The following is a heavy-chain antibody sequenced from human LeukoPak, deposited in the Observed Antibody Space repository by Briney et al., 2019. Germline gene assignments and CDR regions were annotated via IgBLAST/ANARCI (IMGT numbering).Heavy chain of an antibody. CDR2: IFHTGST. CDR1: GGSFSGYY. Sequence: SETLSLTCAVYGGSFSGYYRTWIRQPPGKGLEWIGQIFHTGSTNYNPSLKSRLTISLDPSKNLFSLKLKSVSPADTAIYYCARVRARNRDGYTTWGLGTLVTVSS. V-gene: IGHV4-34*12. D-gene: IGHD3-16*01. CDR3: ARVRARNRDGYTT. J-gene: IGHJ5*02.